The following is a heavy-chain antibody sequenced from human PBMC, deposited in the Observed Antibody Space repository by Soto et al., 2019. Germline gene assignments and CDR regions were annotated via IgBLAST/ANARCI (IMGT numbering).Heavy chain of an antibody. V-gene: IGHV1-2*04. CDR3: ARGDSTDCSNGVCSFFYNHDMDV. Sequence: GASVKVSCKASGYSFTDYHIHWVRQAPGQGLEWLGRINPKSGGTSTAQKFQGWVTMTTDTSISTTSMELTRLTSDDTAIYYCARGDSTDCSNGVCSFFYNHDMDVWGQGTTVTVSS. D-gene: IGHD2-8*01. CDR1: GYSFTDYH. CDR2: INPKSGGT. J-gene: IGHJ6*02.